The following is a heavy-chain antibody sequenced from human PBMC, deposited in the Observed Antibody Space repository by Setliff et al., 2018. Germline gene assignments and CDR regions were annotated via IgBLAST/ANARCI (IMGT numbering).Heavy chain of an antibody. CDR1: GDSVSSRPFY. CDR2: IYTSWST. V-gene: IGHV4-61*09. CDR3: ARMTGFQYIDV. D-gene: IGHD3-3*01. Sequence: SETLSLTCNVSGDSVSSRPFYWGWFRQPAGKELEWIGQIYTSWSTIYNPSLKSRVTILLDTSKNQFSLTLTSVTAADTAVYYCARMTGFQYIDVWGKGTTVTVSS. J-gene: IGHJ6*03.